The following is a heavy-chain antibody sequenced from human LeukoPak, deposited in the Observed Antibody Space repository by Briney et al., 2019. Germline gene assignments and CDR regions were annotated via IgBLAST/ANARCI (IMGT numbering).Heavy chain of an antibody. J-gene: IGHJ4*02. Sequence: GESLKISCKGSGYSITNYWIAWVRQMPGKGLEWMGIIYPADSDTRYSPSFQGQVTISVDKSISTAYLQWSSLKASDTAIYYCVRRRGTGWYSVDYWGQGTLVTVSS. CDR3: VRRRGTGWYSVDY. V-gene: IGHV5-51*01. CDR2: IYPADSDT. D-gene: IGHD6-19*01. CDR1: GYSITNYW.